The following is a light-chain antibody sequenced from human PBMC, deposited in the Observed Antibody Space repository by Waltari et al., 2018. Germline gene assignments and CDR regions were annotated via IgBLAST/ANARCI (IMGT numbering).Light chain of an antibody. J-gene: IGKJ1*01. CDR2: GAS. V-gene: IGKV3-15*01. CDR3: LQYNNWPPWT. CDR1: QSVSSS. Sequence: EVVMTQSPATLPVSPGERATLSCRASQSVSSSLAWYQQKPGQTPRLLIYGASTRATGIPVRFSGSGSGTEFTLTISSLQSEDFAVYYCLQYNNWPPWTFGQGTKVEIK.